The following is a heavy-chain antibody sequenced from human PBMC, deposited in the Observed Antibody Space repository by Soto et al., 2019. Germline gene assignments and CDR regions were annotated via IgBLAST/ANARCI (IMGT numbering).Heavy chain of an antibody. D-gene: IGHD3-10*01. CDR3: AREPDGSGSGYYYYYGMDV. CDR2: INHSGST. Sequence: PSETLSLTCAVSGGSFSGYCWSWIRQPLGKGLEWIGEINHSGSTNYNPSLKSRVTISVDTSKNQFSLKLSSVTAADTAVYYCAREPDGSGSGYYYYYGMDVWGQGTTVT. CDR1: GGSFSGYC. V-gene: IGHV4-34*01. J-gene: IGHJ6*02.